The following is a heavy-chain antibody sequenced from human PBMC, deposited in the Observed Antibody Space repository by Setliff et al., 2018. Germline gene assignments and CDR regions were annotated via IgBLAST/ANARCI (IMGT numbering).Heavy chain of an antibody. D-gene: IGHD5-12*01. J-gene: IGHJ4*02. CDR1: EFTFSNYW. V-gene: IGHV3-74*01. CDR3: ARDHSPVANGWLPTW. CDR2: IKSDGSST. Sequence: GGSLRLSCAASEFTFSNYWMHWVRQVPGKGLMWVSSIKSDGSSTTYADPVKGRFTISRDNTKSTLFLQINGLRAEDTAAYYCARDHSPVANGWLPTWWGQGTQVTVSS.